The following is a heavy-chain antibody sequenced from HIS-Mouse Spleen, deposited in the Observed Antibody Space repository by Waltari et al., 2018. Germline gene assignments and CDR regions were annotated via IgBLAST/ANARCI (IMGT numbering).Heavy chain of an antibody. CDR1: GFTFSSYA. CDR3: ARVSAPSSDAFDI. J-gene: IGHJ3*02. V-gene: IGHV3-30*04. Sequence: QVQLVESGGGVVQPGRSLRLSGAASGFTFSSYAMHWVRQAPGKGLEWVAVISYDGSNKYYADSVKGRFTISRDNSKNTLYLQMNSLRAEDTAVYYCARVSAPSSDAFDIWGQGTMVTVSS. D-gene: IGHD3-3*02. CDR2: ISYDGSNK.